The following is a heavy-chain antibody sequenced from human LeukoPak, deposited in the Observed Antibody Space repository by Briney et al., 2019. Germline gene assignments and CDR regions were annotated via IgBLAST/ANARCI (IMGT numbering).Heavy chain of an antibody. CDR3: ARIIVGATGSDY. CDR2: ISSGSSTI. Sequence: PGGSLRLSCKASGFTFSSYSMNWVRQAPGKGLEWVSYISSGSSTIYYVDSVKGRFTISRDNAKNSLYLQMNSLRAEDTAVYYCARIIVGATGSDYWGQGTLVTVSS. V-gene: IGHV3-48*01. J-gene: IGHJ4*02. CDR1: GFTFSSYS. D-gene: IGHD1-26*01.